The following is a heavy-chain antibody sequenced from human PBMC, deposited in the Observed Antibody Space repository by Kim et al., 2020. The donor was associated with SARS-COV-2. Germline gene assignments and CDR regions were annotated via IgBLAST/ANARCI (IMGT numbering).Heavy chain of an antibody. CDR2: ISSSSSYI. J-gene: IGHJ6*02. V-gene: IGHV3-21*01. CDR3: ARDPNLYYYDSSGFYYYGMDV. Sequence: GGSLRLSCAASGFTFSSYSMNWVRQAPGKGLEWVSSISSSSSYIYYADSVKGRFTISRDNAKNSLYLQMNSLRAEDTAVYYCARDPNLYYYDSSGFYYYGMDVWGQGTTVTVSS. D-gene: IGHD3-22*01. CDR1: GFTFSSYS.